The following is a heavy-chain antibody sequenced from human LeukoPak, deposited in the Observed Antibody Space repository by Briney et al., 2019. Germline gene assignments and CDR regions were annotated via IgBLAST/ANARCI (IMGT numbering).Heavy chain of an antibody. Sequence: PGGSLRLSCAASGFTFSRCWMSWVRQAPGKGLEWVANVNHDGSEKYYLDSVKGRFTISRDNAKDSLYLQMSSLRAEDTAVYYCAADRGGYRTFDSWGQGTLVTVSS. CDR2: VNHDGSEK. CDR1: GFTFSRCW. D-gene: IGHD1-26*01. CDR3: AADRGGYRTFDS. V-gene: IGHV3-7*02. J-gene: IGHJ4*02.